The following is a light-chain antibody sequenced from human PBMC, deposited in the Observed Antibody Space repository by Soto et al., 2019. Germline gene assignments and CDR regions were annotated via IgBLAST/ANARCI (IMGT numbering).Light chain of an antibody. CDR3: KSYTTSNTYV. CDR2: DVT. CDR1: SNDVGSYNY. Sequence: QSVLTQPASVSGSPGQSIAISCTGTSNDVGSYNYVSWYQQHPGKVPKLMIYDVTNRPSGVSDRFSGSKSGNTASLTISGLQAEDEADYYCKSYTTSNTYVFGSGTQ. V-gene: IGLV2-14*01. J-gene: IGLJ1*01.